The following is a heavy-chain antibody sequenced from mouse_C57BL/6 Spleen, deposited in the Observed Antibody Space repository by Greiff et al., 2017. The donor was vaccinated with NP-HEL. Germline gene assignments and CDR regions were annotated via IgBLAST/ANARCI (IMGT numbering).Heavy chain of an antibody. J-gene: IGHJ1*03. CDR1: GYAFSSSW. V-gene: IGHV1-82*01. CDR2: IYPGDGDT. Sequence: QVQLQQSGPELVKPGASVKISCKASGYAFSSSWMNWVKQRPGKGLEWIGRIYPGDGDTNYNGKFKGKATLTADKSSSTAYMQLSSLTSEDSAVYFCARRSNLWYFDVWGTGTTVTVSS. CDR3: ARRSNLWYFDV. D-gene: IGHD2-5*01.